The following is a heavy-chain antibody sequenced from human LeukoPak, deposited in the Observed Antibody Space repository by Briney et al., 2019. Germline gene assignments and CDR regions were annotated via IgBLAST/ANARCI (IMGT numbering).Heavy chain of an antibody. J-gene: IGHJ3*02. CDR1: GGTFSSYA. Sequence: SVKVSCKAPGGTFSSYAISWVRQAPGQGLEWMGRIIPILGIANYAQKFQGRVTITADKSTSTAYMELGSLRSEDTAVYYCASASSGYYNDAFDIWGQGTMVTVSS. V-gene: IGHV1-69*04. D-gene: IGHD3-22*01. CDR3: ASASSGYYNDAFDI. CDR2: IIPILGIA.